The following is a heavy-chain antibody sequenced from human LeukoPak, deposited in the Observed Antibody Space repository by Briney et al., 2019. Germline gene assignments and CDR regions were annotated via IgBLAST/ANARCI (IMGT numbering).Heavy chain of an antibody. D-gene: IGHD2-2*01. CDR2: ISGSGGST. Sequence: PGGSLRLSCAASGFTFSSYAMSWVRQAPGKGLEWVSAISGSGGSTYYADSVKGRFTISRDNSKNPLYLQMNSLRAEDTAVYYCAKAGCSSTSCYYSYYYGMDVWGQGTTVTVSS. CDR3: AKAGCSSTSCYYSYYYGMDV. V-gene: IGHV3-23*01. J-gene: IGHJ6*02. CDR1: GFTFSSYA.